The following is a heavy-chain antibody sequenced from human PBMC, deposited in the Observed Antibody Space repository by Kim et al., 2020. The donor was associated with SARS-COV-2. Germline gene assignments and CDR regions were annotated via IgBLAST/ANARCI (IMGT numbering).Heavy chain of an antibody. CDR2: NK. CDR3: ASGYSSSWYY. V-gene: IGHV3-33*01. Sequence: NKYYADSVKGRFTISRDNSKNTLYLQMNSLRAEDTAVYYCASGYSSSWYYWGQGTLVTVSS. D-gene: IGHD6-13*01. J-gene: IGHJ4*02.